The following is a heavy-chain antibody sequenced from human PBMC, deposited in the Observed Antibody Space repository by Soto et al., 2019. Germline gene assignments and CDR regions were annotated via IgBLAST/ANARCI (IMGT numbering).Heavy chain of an antibody. D-gene: IGHD3-10*01. Sequence: ASVKVSCKASGYTFTSYYMHWVRQAPGQGLEWMGIINPSGGSTSYAQKFQGRVTMTRDTPTSTVYMELSSPRSEDTAVYYCARDRVTMVRGVTLDYWGQGTLVTVSS. V-gene: IGHV1-46*01. J-gene: IGHJ4*02. CDR3: ARDRVTMVRGVTLDY. CDR1: GYTFTSYY. CDR2: INPSGGST.